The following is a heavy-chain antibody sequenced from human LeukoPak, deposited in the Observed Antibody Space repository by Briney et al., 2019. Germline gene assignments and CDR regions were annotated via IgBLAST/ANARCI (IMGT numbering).Heavy chain of an antibody. D-gene: IGHD3-3*01. CDR2: IIPILGIA. CDR3: ARDNPRDFWSNFDY. Sequence: SVKVSCKASGGTFSSYTISWVRQAPGQGLEWMGRIIPILGIANYAQKFEGRVTITADKSTSTAYMELSSLRSEDTAVYYCARDNPRDFWSNFDYWGQGTLVTVSS. J-gene: IGHJ4*02. CDR1: GGTFSSYT. V-gene: IGHV1-69*04.